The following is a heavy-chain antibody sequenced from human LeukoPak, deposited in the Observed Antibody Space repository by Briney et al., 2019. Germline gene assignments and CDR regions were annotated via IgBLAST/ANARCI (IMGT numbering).Heavy chain of an antibody. CDR3: TRYNVGFES. J-gene: IGHJ4*02. Sequence: PGGTLRLSRAASGFTFSSYGMTWVRQASGKGLEWVGRIRSKTNSYATSYAASVKGRFALSRDDSKNTAYLQMNSLKTEDTAVYYCTRYNVGFESWGQGTLVTVSS. CDR2: IRSKTNSYAT. CDR1: GFTFSSYG. V-gene: IGHV3-73*01. D-gene: IGHD1-1*01.